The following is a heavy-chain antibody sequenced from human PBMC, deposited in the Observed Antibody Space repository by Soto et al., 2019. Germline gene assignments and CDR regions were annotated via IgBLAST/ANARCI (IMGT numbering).Heavy chain of an antibody. D-gene: IGHD6-6*01. J-gene: IGHJ5*02. CDR3: ARAPNPYSSSSGWFDP. CDR2: INPNSGGT. Sequence: ASLKGSCKASGYTFTGYYMHWVRQAPGQGLEWMGWINPNSGGTNYAQKFQGRFTMTRDTSISTAYMELSRLRSDDTAVYYCARAPNPYSSSSGWFDPWGQGTLVTVSS. V-gene: IGHV1-2*02. CDR1: GYTFTGYY.